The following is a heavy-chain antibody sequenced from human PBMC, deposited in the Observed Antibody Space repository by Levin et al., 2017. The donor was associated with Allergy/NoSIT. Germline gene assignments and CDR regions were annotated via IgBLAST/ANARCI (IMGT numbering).Heavy chain of an antibody. CDR2: IYYSGST. CDR3: AREANENYYGSGSWDY. D-gene: IGHD3-10*01. J-gene: IGHJ4*02. V-gene: IGHV4-30-4*01. Sequence: SETLSLTCTVSGGSISSGDYYWSWIRQPPGKGLEWIGYIYYSGSTYYNPSLKSRVTISVDTSKNQFSLKLSSVTAADTAVYYCAREANENYYGSGSWDYWGQGTLVTVSS. CDR1: GGSISSGDYY.